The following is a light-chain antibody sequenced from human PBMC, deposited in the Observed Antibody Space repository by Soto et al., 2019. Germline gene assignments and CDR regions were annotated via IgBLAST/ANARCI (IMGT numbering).Light chain of an antibody. CDR1: QSIFNY. V-gene: IGKV1-39*01. J-gene: IGKJ1*01. Sequence: DLQVTQSPSSLSASVGDRVTITCRASQSIFNYLNWYQQKPGKAPKLLIYAASSLQSGVPSRFSGGGAGTDFTLTISSLQPEDFATYYCQQSYSSPWTFGLGTKVEIK. CDR2: AAS. CDR3: QQSYSSPWT.